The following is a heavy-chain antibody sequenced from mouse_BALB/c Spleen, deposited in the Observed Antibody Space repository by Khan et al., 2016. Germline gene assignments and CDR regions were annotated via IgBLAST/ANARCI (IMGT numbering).Heavy chain of an antibody. Sequence: EVKLEEPGGGLVQPGGSMKLSCVASGFTFSNYWMNWVRQSPEKGLEWVAEIRLKSNNYATHYAESVKGWFTISRDDSKSSVYLQMNNLRAEDTGICCCSGFAYWGQGTLVTVSA. CDR1: GFTFSNYW. J-gene: IGHJ3*01. CDR2: IRLKSNNYAT. V-gene: IGHV6-6*02. CDR3: SGFAY.